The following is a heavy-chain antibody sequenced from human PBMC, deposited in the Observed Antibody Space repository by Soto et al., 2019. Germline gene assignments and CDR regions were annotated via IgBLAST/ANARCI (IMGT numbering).Heavy chain of an antibody. CDR1: GFTFSSYW. Sequence: EVQLVESGGGLVQPGGSLRLSCAVSGFTFSSYWMHWVRQAPGKGLVWVSRINTDGSSTSYADSVKGRFTISRDNAKNTLYLQMNSLRAEDTAVYYCARPYYYGSWYYYYGMDVWGQGTTVTVSS. J-gene: IGHJ6*02. CDR2: INTDGSST. D-gene: IGHD3-10*01. CDR3: ARPYYYGSWYYYYGMDV. V-gene: IGHV3-74*01.